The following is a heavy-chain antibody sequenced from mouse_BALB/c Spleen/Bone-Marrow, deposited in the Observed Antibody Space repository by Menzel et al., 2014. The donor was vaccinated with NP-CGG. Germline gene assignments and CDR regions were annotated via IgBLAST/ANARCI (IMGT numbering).Heavy chain of an antibody. J-gene: IGHJ3*01. V-gene: IGHV1-7*01. Sequence: QVQLKESGAELAKPGASVKMSCKASGYTFTSYWTHWVKQRPGQGLEWIGYINPSTGYTEYNQKFKDKATLTADKSSSTAYMQLSSLTSEDSAVYYCAREGYAPWFAYWGQGTLVTVSA. D-gene: IGHD2-14*01. CDR1: GYTFTSYW. CDR3: AREGYAPWFAY. CDR2: INPSTGYT.